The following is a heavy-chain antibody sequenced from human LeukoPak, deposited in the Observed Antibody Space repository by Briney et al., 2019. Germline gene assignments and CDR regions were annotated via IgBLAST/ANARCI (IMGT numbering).Heavy chain of an antibody. D-gene: IGHD3-22*01. CDR2: INGGGGSI. J-gene: IGHJ4*02. CDR3: ARFSYYDSGGTYFDY. V-gene: IGHV3-48*02. CDR1: GFTFSSYS. Sequence: GGSLRLSCAASGFTFSSYSMNWVRQAPGKGLEWVSYINGGGGSIYYADSVKGRFTISRGNAKSSLYLQMNSLRDEDTAVYYCARFSYYDSGGTYFDYWGQGTLVTVSS.